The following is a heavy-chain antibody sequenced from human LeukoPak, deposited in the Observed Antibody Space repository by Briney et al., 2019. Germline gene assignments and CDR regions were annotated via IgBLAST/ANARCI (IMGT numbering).Heavy chain of an antibody. J-gene: IGHJ4*02. CDR3: AKGVTTVRVDYFDY. Sequence: SGGSLRLSCAASGFTFDDYAMHWVRQAPGKGLEWVSGINWNSGNIGYADSVKGRFTISRDNAKNSLYLQMNSLRTEDMALYYCAKGVTTVRVDYFDYWGQGTQVTVSS. V-gene: IGHV3-9*03. CDR2: INWNSGNI. CDR1: GFTFDDYA. D-gene: IGHD4-17*01.